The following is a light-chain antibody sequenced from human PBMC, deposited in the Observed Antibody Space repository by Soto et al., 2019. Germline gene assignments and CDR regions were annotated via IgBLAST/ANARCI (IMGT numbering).Light chain of an antibody. CDR2: GAS. CDR1: QSVSNNY. J-gene: IGKJ1*01. V-gene: IGKV3-20*01. Sequence: EIVLTQSPRTLSLSPGERATLSCRASQSVSNNYLAWYQQKPGQAPRLLIYGASNRATGIPDRFSGSGSGTDFTLTIRRLEPEDFAVYYCQQYGSSGTFGQGTKVDIK. CDR3: QQYGSSGT.